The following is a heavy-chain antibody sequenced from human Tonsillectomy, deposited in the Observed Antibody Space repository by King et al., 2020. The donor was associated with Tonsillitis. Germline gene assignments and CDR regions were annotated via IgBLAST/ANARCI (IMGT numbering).Heavy chain of an antibody. CDR2: ISYDGSNE. D-gene: IGHD3-22*01. Sequence: VQLVESGGGVVQPGTSLRLSCVGTGFTFRRYIVHWVRQAPGKGLEWVAAISYDGSNEHYADSVKGRFTISRDNSKNTVYLQMNSLRAEDTAVYYCAGFDSGDYYGGFDYWGQGALVTVSS. CDR1: GFTFRRYI. CDR3: AGFDSGDYYGGFDY. J-gene: IGHJ4*02. V-gene: IGHV3-30-3*01.